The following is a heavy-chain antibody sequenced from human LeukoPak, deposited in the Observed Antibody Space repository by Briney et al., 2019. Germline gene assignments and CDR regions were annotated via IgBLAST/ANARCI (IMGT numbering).Heavy chain of an antibody. CDR2: INHSGST. Sequence: PSETPSLTCAVYGGSFSGYYWSWIRQPPGKGLEWIGEINHSGSTNYNPSLKSRVTMSVDTSKNQFSLKLSSVTAADTAVYYCARGKGQLASYYYYYYMDVWGKGTTVTVSS. D-gene: IGHD6-6*01. CDR1: GGSFSGYY. CDR3: ARGKGQLASYYYYYYMDV. J-gene: IGHJ6*03. V-gene: IGHV4-34*01.